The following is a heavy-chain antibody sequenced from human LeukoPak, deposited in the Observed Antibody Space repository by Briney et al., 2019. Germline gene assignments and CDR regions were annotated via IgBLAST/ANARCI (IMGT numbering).Heavy chain of an antibody. CDR3: AKVRRFNFDY. CDR1: GFTFSSHG. J-gene: IGHJ4*02. Sequence: PGGSLRLSCAASGFTFSSHGMNWVRQAPGKGLEWVSGISGSGDTTYYADSVKGRFTISRDNSKNTLYLQMNSLRAEDTAVYYCAKVRRFNFDYWGQGTLVTVSS. CDR2: ISGSGDTT. V-gene: IGHV3-23*01. D-gene: IGHD3-3*01.